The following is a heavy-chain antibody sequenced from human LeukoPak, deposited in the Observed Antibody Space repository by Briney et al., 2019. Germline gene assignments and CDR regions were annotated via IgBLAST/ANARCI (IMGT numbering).Heavy chain of an antibody. D-gene: IGHD2-15*01. Sequence: GGSLRLSCSASGFTFSNYSMTSVRQVPGKGLEWLSFISSSRNTIYYADSVKGRFIITRDNAKNSLHLQMNSLRAEDTAVYYCARDIGYYFDYWGQGTLVTVS. CDR2: ISSSRNTI. CDR3: ARDIGYYFDY. CDR1: GFTFSNYS. J-gene: IGHJ4*02. V-gene: IGHV3-48*04.